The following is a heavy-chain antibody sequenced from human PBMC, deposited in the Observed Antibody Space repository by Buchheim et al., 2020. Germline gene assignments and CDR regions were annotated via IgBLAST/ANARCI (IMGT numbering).Heavy chain of an antibody. J-gene: IGHJ4*02. Sequence: QVQLVESGGGLVKPGGSLRLSCAASGFTFSDYYMSWIRQAPGKGLEWVSYISSSNTMYYADSVKGRFTISRDNDTNSLYLQMNSLRGEDTAVYYCARDTEDYIWGSYRYPDYWGQGTL. D-gene: IGHD3-16*02. V-gene: IGHV3-11*01. CDR2: ISSSNTM. CDR3: ARDTEDYIWGSYRYPDY. CDR1: GFTFSDYY.